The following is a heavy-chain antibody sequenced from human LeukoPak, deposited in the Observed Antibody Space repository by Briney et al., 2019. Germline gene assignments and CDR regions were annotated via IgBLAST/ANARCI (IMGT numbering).Heavy chain of an antibody. Sequence: GRSLRLSCAASGFTFSNYAMHWVRQAPGKGLEWVSSISSSSSYIYYADSVKGRFTISRDNAKNSLYLQMNSLRAEDTAVYYCARDPTGDFNYWGQGTLVTVSS. CDR3: ARDPTGDFNY. V-gene: IGHV3-21*01. CDR1: GFTFSNYA. CDR2: ISSSSSYI. D-gene: IGHD7-27*01. J-gene: IGHJ4*02.